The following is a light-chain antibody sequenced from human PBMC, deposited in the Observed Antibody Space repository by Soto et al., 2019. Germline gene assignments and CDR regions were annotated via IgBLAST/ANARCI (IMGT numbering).Light chain of an antibody. CDR1: SSDIGTFNY. J-gene: IGLJ2*01. CDR2: EVR. CDR3: SSYTGSSSVV. V-gene: IGLV2-14*01. Sequence: QSVLTQPASVSGSPGQSITISCAGTSSDIGTFNYVSWYQQYPGKAPKLMIFEVRNRPSGVSNRFSGSKSGNTASLTISGLQAEDEADYYCSSYTGSSSVVFGGGTKLTVL.